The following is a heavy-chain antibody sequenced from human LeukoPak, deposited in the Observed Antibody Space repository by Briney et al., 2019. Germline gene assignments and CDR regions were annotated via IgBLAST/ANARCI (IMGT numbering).Heavy chain of an antibody. CDR3: ARVPSDYCSGGSCYSEDAFDI. CDR2: INDSGST. CDR1: GGSFSGYY. D-gene: IGHD2-15*01. V-gene: IGHV4-34*01. J-gene: IGHJ3*02. Sequence: SETLSLTCAVYGGSFSGYYWSWIRQPPGKGLEWIGEINDSGSTNYNPSLKSRVTISVDTSKNQFSLRLSSVTAADTAVYYCARVPSDYCSGGSCYSEDAFDIWGQGTMVTVSS.